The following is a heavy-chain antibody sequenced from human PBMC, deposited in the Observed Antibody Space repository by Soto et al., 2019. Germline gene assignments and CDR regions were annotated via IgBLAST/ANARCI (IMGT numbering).Heavy chain of an antibody. D-gene: IGHD2-15*01. V-gene: IGHV4-4*07. Sequence: PSETLSLTCTVSGGCVSAYYCTWLRQPAGKGLECTGRVYIIGTTNSNPSLKRIVTMSVDASKNQLSLTLIAGSAAATAVCYCERYPCSGGSCSNWLDPWGQGTLVTVSS. CDR3: ERYPCSGGSCSNWLDP. CDR1: GGCVSAYY. J-gene: IGHJ5*02. CDR2: VYIIGTT.